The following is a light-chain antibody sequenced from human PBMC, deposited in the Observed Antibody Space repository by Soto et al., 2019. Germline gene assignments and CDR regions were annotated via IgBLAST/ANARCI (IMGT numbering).Light chain of an antibody. Sequence: QSVLTQPPSASGTPGQRVTISCSGSSSNIGSNTVNWYQQLPGAAPKLLIYSNNQRPSGVPDRFSGSKSGTSASLAISGLQSEDEADYYCAAWDDSLNGLLFGGGTKPHRP. V-gene: IGLV1-44*01. CDR3: AAWDDSLNGLL. J-gene: IGLJ2*01. CDR2: SNN. CDR1: SSNIGSNT.